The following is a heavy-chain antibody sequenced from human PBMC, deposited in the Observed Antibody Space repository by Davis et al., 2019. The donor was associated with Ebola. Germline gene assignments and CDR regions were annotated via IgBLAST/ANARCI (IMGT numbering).Heavy chain of an antibody. Sequence: SETLSLTCTVSGGSISSSLYYWSWIRQSPGKGLEWIGSIYQSGSTHYNPSLKSRVTISVDTSKNQFSLKLRSVTAADTAVYFCARHHMWLGAIQDWGQGTLVTVSS. CDR3: ARHHMWLGAIQD. V-gene: IGHV4-39*01. CDR1: GGSISSSLYY. J-gene: IGHJ4*02. D-gene: IGHD3-10*01. CDR2: IYQSGST.